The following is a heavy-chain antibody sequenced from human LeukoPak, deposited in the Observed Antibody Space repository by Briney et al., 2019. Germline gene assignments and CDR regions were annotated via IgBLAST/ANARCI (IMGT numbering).Heavy chain of an antibody. Sequence: GASVKVSCKASGYTFTSYYMHWVRQAPGQGLEWMGIINPSGGSTSYAQKFQGRVTMTRDMSTSTVYMELSSLRSEDTAVYYCARDGPLSIAVAAERFDYWGQGTLVTVSS. CDR2: INPSGGST. J-gene: IGHJ4*02. CDR3: ARDGPLSIAVAAERFDY. CDR1: GYTFTSYY. D-gene: IGHD6-19*01. V-gene: IGHV1-46*01.